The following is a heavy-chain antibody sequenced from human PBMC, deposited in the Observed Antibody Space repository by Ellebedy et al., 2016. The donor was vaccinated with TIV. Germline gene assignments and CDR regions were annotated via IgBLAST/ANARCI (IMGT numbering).Heavy chain of an antibody. CDR3: ARSRYPGARSSFDS. CDR2: ISSSSRYR. J-gene: IGHJ4*02. Sequence: GESLKISCAASGFTFSSYSMNWVRQAPGKGLEWISSISSSSRYRHYADSVKGRFTIYRANAKNSLYLQMNSLRVEDTALYHCARSRYPGARSSFDSWGQGTLVTVSS. V-gene: IGHV3-21*01. CDR1: GFTFSSYS. D-gene: IGHD6-6*01.